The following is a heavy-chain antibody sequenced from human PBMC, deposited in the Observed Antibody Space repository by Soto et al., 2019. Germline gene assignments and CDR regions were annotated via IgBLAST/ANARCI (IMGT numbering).Heavy chain of an antibody. V-gene: IGHV4-39*01. J-gene: IGHJ6*02. D-gene: IGHD1-20*01. Sequence: SETLSLTCTVSGGSISSTSYYWGWIRQPPGKGLEWIGSIYYSGSPYYNPSLKSRVTISVDTSKNQFSLKLSSVTAADTAVYYCARHEITSFFYGMDVWGQGTPVTVSS. CDR3: ARHEITSFFYGMDV. CDR2: IYYSGSP. CDR1: GGSISSTSYY.